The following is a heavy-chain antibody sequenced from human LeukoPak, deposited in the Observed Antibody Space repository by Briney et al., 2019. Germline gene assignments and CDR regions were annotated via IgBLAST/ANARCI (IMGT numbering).Heavy chain of an antibody. CDR3: ARRYYYDSSGYYGINWFDP. V-gene: IGHV1-18*01. CDR1: GYTFTSYG. J-gene: IGHJ5*02. D-gene: IGHD3-22*01. CDR2: ISAYNGNT. Sequence: ASVKVSCKASGYTFTSYGISWVRQAPGQGLEWMGWISAYNGNTNYAQKLQGRVTMTTDTSTSTAYMELRSLRSDDTAVYYCARRYYYDSSGYYGINWFDPWGQGTLVTVSS.